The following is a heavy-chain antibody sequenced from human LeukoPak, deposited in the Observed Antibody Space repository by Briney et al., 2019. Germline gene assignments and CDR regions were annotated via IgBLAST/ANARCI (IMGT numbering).Heavy chain of an antibody. V-gene: IGHV3-23*01. CDR3: AKDLEVEGYCSSTSCYPNFDY. CDR2: ISGSGGST. CDR1: GFTFSSYA. J-gene: IGHJ4*02. D-gene: IGHD2-2*01. Sequence: SGGSLRLSCAASGFTFSSYAMSWVSQAPGKGLEWVSAISGSGGSTYYADSVKGRFTISRDNSKNTLYLQMNSLRAEDTAVYYCAKDLEVEGYCSSTSCYPNFDYWGQGTLVTVSS.